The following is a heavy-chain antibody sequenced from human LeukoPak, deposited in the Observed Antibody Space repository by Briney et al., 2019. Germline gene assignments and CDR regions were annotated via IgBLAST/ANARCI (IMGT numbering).Heavy chain of an antibody. D-gene: IGHD3-22*01. CDR1: GGSISSYY. CDR3: AAGGYYDSSGTDY. CDR2: IYYTGST. J-gene: IGHJ4*02. V-gene: IGHV4-59*01. Sequence: SETLSLTCTVSGGSISSYYWSWIRQPPGKGLEWIGYIYYTGSTSYNPSLKSRVTISVDTSKSQFSLRLSSVTAADTAVYYCAAGGYYDSSGTDYWGQGTLVTVSS.